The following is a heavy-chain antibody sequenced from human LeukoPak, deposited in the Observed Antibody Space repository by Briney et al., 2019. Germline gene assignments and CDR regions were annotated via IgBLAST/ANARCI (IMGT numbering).Heavy chain of an antibody. V-gene: IGHV1-8*01. CDR1: GYTFTSYD. J-gene: IGHJ4*02. CDR2: MNPNSGNT. CDR3: ARVNCSSTSCYGVFDY. D-gene: IGHD2-2*01. Sequence: ASVKVSCKASGYTFTSYDINWVRQATGQGLEWMGWMNPNSGNTGYAQKFQGRVTMTRNTSISTAYMELSRLRSDDTAVYYCARVNCSSTSCYGVFDYWGQGTLVTVSS.